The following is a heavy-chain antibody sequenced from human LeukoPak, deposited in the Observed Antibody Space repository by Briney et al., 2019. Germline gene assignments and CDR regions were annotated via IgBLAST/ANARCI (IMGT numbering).Heavy chain of an antibody. CDR2: INPNSGGT. CDR1: GYTLTELS. J-gene: IGHJ4*02. CDR3: ARDHYDSSVRLDY. D-gene: IGHD3-22*01. Sequence: ASVKVSCKVSGYTLTELSMHWVRQAPGQGLEWMGWINPNSGGTNYAQKFQGRVTMTRDTSISTAYMELRSLRSDDTAVYYCARDHYDSSVRLDYWGQGTLVTVSS. V-gene: IGHV1-2*02.